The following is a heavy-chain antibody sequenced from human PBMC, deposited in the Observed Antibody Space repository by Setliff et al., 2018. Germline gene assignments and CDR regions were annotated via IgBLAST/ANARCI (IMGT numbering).Heavy chain of an antibody. Sequence: SETLSLTCTVSGGSISSESYYWSWIRQPAGKGLEWTGRIYSSGSTDYNRSLKSRLTISVDTSKNQFSLRLSSVTAADTAVYYCARDLRYCSGGTCYSAFDFWGQGTLVTVSS. CDR3: ARDLRYCSGGTCYSAFDF. V-gene: IGHV4-61*02. CDR1: GGSISSESYY. D-gene: IGHD2-15*01. CDR2: IYSSGST. J-gene: IGHJ4*02.